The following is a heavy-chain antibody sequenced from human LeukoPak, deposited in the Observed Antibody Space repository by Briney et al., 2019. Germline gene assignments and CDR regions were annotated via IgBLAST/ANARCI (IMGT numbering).Heavy chain of an antibody. CDR1: GFTFSSYG. Sequence: GGSLRLSCAGSGFTFSSYGLHWVRQAPGKGLEGVAFIRYDGSNKYYADSVKGRFTISRDNSKNTLYLQTNSLRAEDTAVYYCATWLRFSLDYWGQGTLVTVSS. CDR2: IRYDGSNK. V-gene: IGHV3-30*02. D-gene: IGHD5-12*01. J-gene: IGHJ4*02. CDR3: ATWLRFSLDY.